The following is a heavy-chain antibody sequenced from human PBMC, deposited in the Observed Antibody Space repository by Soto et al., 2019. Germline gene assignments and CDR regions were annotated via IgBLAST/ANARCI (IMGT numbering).Heavy chain of an antibody. CDR2: IYYSGST. V-gene: IGHV4-59*08. J-gene: IGHJ6*02. CDR1: GGSISSYY. CDR3: ARAGSSTSFYYYYGMDV. D-gene: IGHD2-2*01. Sequence: SETLSLTCTVSGGSISSYYWSWIRQPPGKGLEWIGYIYYSGSTNYNPSLKSRVTISVDTSKNQFSLKLSSVTAADTAVYYCARAGSSTSFYYYYGMDVWGQGTTVTVSS.